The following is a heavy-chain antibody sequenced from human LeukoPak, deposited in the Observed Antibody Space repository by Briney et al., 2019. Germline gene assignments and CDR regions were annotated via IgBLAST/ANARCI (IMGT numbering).Heavy chain of an antibody. D-gene: IGHD6-19*01. J-gene: IGHJ4*02. Sequence: PSETLSLTCTVSGGSISSGGYYWSWIRQHPGKGLEWIGSIYYSGSTYYNPSLKSRVTISVDTSKNQFSLKLSSVTAADTAVYYCARAGYAEQWLVFDYWGQGTLVTVSS. CDR2: IYYSGST. CDR1: GGSISSGGYY. CDR3: ARAGYAEQWLVFDY. V-gene: IGHV4-39*01.